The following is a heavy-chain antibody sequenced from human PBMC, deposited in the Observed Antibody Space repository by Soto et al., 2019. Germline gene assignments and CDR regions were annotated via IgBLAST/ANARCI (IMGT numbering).Heavy chain of an antibody. J-gene: IGHJ6*02. Sequence: PGGSLRLSCAASGFTFSSYAMHWVRQAPGKGLEWVAVISYDGSNKYYADSVKGRFTISRDNSKNTLYLQMNSLRAEDTAVYYCARDLGGYDLKQWLVGYYYYGMDVWGQGTTVTVSS. D-gene: IGHD6-19*01. CDR2: ISYDGSNK. V-gene: IGHV3-30-3*01. CDR3: ARDLGGYDLKQWLVGYYYYGMDV. CDR1: GFTFSSYA.